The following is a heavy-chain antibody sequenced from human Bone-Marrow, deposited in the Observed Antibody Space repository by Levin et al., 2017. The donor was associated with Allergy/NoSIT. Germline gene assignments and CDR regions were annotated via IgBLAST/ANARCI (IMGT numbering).Heavy chain of an antibody. CDR2: IWYDGSNK. D-gene: IGHD3-10*01. CDR3: ARDGGNYYGSGKAYYFDY. Sequence: GGSLRPSCAASGFTFSSYGMHWVRQAPGKGLEWVAVIWYDGSNKYYADSVKGRFTISRDNSKNTLYLQMNSLRAEDTAVYYCARDGGNYYGSGKAYYFDYWGQGTLVTVSS. J-gene: IGHJ4*02. V-gene: IGHV3-33*01. CDR1: GFTFSSYG.